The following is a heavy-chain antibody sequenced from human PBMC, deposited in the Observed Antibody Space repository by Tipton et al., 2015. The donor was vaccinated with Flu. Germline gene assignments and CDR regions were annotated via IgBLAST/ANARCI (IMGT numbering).Heavy chain of an antibody. V-gene: IGHV4-59*01. CDR2: IYYSGST. D-gene: IGHD3-10*01. J-gene: IGHJ5*02. CDR3: ARVVRGVFVWFDP. Sequence: TLSLTCTVSGGSISSYYWSWIRQPPGKGLEWIGYIYYSGSTNYNPSLKSRVTISVDTSKNQFSLKLSSVTAADTAVYYCARVVRGVFVWFDPWGQGTLVTVSS. CDR1: GGSISSYY.